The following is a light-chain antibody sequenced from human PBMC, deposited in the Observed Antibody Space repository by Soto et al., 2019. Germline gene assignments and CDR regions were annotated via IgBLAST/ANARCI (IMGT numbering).Light chain of an antibody. CDR3: QTYEV. CDR2: LNSDGSH. Sequence: QPVLTQSPSASASLGASVKLTCTLSSGHSSYAIAWHQQQPEKGPRYLMKLNSDGSHSKGDGIPDHFSGSSSGAERYLTISSLQSEDEADYYCQTYEVFGGGTKLTVL. V-gene: IGLV4-69*01. J-gene: IGLJ2*01. CDR1: SGHSSYA.